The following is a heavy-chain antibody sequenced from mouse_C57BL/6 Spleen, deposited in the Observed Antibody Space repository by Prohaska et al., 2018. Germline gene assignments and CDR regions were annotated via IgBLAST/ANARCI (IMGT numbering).Heavy chain of an antibody. CDR3: ARWFYDFDY. V-gene: IGHV1-81*01. CDR1: GYTFTSYG. Sequence: GASVKLSCKASGYTFTSYGISWVKQRTGQGLEWIGEIYPRSGNTYYNERFKGKATLTADKSSSTAYRELRSLTSEDSAVYFCARWFYDFDYWGQGTTLTVSS. D-gene: IGHD2-3*01. J-gene: IGHJ2*01. CDR2: IYPRSGNT.